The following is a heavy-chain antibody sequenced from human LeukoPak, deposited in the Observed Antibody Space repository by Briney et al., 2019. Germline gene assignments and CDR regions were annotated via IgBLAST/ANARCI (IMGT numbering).Heavy chain of an antibody. CDR3: ARGRDSSGYFNY. D-gene: IGHD3-22*01. Sequence: PSQTLSLTCAVSGGSISSGGYSWSWIRQPPGKGLEWIGYIYHSGSTYYNPSLKSRVTISVDRSKDQFSLKLSSVTAADTAVYYCARGRDSSGYFNYWGQGTLVTVSS. CDR2: IYHSGST. CDR1: GGSISSGGYS. V-gene: IGHV4-30-2*01. J-gene: IGHJ4*02.